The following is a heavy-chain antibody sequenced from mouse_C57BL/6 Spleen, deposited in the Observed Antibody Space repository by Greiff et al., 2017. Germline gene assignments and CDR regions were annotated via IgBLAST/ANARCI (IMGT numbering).Heavy chain of an antibody. CDR2: IWSGGST. CDR3: ARKGDGSSYDYAMDY. CDR1: GFSLTSYG. J-gene: IGHJ4*01. D-gene: IGHD1-1*01. Sequence: QVQLQQSGPGLVQPSQSLSITCTVSGFSLTSYGVHWVRQSPGKGLEWLGVIWSGGSTDYNAAFISSLSISKDNSKSQVFFKMNSLQADDTAIYDCARKGDGSSYDYAMDYWGQGTSVTVSS. V-gene: IGHV2-2*01.